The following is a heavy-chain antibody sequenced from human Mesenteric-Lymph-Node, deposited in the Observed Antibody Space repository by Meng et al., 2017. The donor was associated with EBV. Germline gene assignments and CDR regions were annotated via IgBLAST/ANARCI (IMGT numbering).Heavy chain of an antibody. D-gene: IGHD3-16*01. CDR2: MNSNSGNT. Sequence: HGQRVHAVEKVKSHATTVKFTRKTSRNTFINKDIDWVRQATRQGLEWMGWMNSNSGNTGYAQKFQGRVTMTRDTSTSTAYMELSSLTSEDTAVYYCARGSGAGGRDWFDPWGQGTLVTVSS. CDR3: ARGSGAGGRDWFDP. V-gene: IGHV1-8*02. CDR1: RNTFINKD. J-gene: IGHJ5*02.